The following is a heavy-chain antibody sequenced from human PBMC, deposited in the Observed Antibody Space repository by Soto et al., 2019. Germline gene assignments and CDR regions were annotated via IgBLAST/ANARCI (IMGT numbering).Heavy chain of an antibody. D-gene: IGHD2-2*01. V-gene: IGHV3-30-3*01. CDR3: ARDKCSSTSCYVTYYFDY. Sequence: HPGGSRRLSGAGCGFTFSSYAMHWVRQAPGKGLGWVAVISYDGSKKYYADSVKGRVTISRDNSKNTLYLQMYSLRAEDTAVYYCARDKCSSTSCYVTYYFDYWGQGT. CDR1: GFTFSSYA. CDR2: ISYDGSKK. J-gene: IGHJ4*02.